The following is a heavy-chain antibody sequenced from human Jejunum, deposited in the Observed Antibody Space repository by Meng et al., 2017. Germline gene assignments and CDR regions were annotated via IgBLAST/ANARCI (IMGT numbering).Heavy chain of an antibody. V-gene: IGHV3-74*01. CDR2: VNSDGSFP. J-gene: IGHJ5*02. D-gene: IGHD3-10*01. Sequence: GVSGGCLGLLGGALGLACPAVGSTFGAFWMHWVRQVPGKGLLWVARVNSDGSFPAYADSVKGRFTISRDNAENTVYLQMNTLRAEDTGVYFCAREDPHTGWFDPWGRGTLVTVSS. CDR3: AREDPHTGWFDP. CDR1: GSTFGAFW.